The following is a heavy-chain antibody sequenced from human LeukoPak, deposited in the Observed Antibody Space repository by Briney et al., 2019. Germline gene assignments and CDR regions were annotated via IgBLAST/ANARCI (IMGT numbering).Heavy chain of an antibody. D-gene: IGHD2-21*02. CDR3: ATDRGNSDWQKRFDS. CDR1: GFTFSTYW. V-gene: IGHV3-7*01. CDR2: INQDASEI. Sequence: GGSLRLSCAASGFTFSTYWVNWYRQAPGKGLEWVGNINQDASEINYVDSVRGRFTISRDNAKNSLHLQMNSLRAEDTAVYYCATDRGNSDWQKRFDSWGQGTLVTVSS. J-gene: IGHJ4*02.